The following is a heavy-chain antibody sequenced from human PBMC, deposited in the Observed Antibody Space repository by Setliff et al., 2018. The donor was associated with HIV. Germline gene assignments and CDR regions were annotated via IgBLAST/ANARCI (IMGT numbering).Heavy chain of an antibody. D-gene: IGHD6-25*01. CDR2: IYYSGST. CDR3: ARYSPRGYTLTGPY. Sequence: SETLSLTCAVSGYSISSGYYWSWIRQPPGKGLEWIGYIYYSGSTKHNPSLKSRVTISLDTSKNQFSLKLTSATAADTAVYYCARYSPRGYTLTGPYWGQGTLVTVSS. CDR1: GYSISSGYY. V-gene: IGHV4-61*01. J-gene: IGHJ4*02.